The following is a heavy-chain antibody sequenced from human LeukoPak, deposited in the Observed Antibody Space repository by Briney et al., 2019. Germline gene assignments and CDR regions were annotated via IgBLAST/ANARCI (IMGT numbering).Heavy chain of an antibody. J-gene: IGHJ4*02. V-gene: IGHV3-23*01. Sequence: PGGSRRLSCAASGITFSTYAMSWVRQAPGKGLEWVSVIRGSGGSTYYTDSVEGRVTISRDNSKNTLYLQMNSLRADDTAVYYCAKNTLGSPEGYFEFWGQGTLVTVSS. D-gene: IGHD2-15*01. CDR2: IRGSGGST. CDR3: AKNTLGSPEGYFEF. CDR1: GITFSTYA.